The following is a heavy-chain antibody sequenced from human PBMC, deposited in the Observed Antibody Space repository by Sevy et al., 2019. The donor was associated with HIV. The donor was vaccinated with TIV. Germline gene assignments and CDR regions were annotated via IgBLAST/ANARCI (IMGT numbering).Heavy chain of an antibody. V-gene: IGHV3-33*01. CDR2: IWNDGSNK. CDR3: VASSGYYYDY. Sequence: GGSLRLSCAASGFTLRRYGMHWVRQAPGKGLEWVALIWNDGSNKYYADSVKGRFTISRDNPKNTLYVEMNSLRAEDTAVDYCVASSGYYYDYWGQGTLVTVSS. J-gene: IGHJ4*02. CDR1: GFTLRRYG. D-gene: IGHD3-22*01.